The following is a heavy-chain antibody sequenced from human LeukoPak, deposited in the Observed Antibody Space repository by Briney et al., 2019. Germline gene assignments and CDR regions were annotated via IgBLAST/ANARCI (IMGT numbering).Heavy chain of an antibody. Sequence: SETLSLTCVVYGGSFRDYYWSWIRQPPGKGLQWIGEINHGGNTNYSPSLKSRVTISVDTSKNQFSLQLSSVTAADTAVYYCAKDLVPGAAGTPFDYWGQGTLVTVSS. CDR2: INHGGNT. CDR1: GGSFRDYY. V-gene: IGHV4-34*01. J-gene: IGHJ4*02. D-gene: IGHD6-13*01. CDR3: AKDLVPGAAGTPFDY.